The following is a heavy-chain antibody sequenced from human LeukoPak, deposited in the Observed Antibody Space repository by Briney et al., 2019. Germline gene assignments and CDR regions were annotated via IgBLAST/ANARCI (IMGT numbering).Heavy chain of an antibody. J-gene: IGHJ4*02. CDR3: ARVYYDHVMGPTTHFDY. CDR2: INWNGGST. V-gene: IGHV3-20*04. Sequence: GGSLRLSCAASGFTFDDYGMSWVRQAPGKGLEWVSGINWNGGSTGYADSVKGRFTISRDNAKNSLYLQMNSLRAEDTALYYCARVYYDHVMGPTTHFDYRGQGTLVTVSS. D-gene: IGHD3-16*01. CDR1: GFTFDDYG.